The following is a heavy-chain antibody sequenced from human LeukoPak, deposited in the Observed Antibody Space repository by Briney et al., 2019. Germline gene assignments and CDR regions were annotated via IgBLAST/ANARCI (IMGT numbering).Heavy chain of an antibody. V-gene: IGHV4-4*08. CDR1: GGSISNYY. Sequence: PSETLSLTCTVSGGSISNYYWGWIRQHPGKGLEWIGRIYTSGSTNYSPSLKSRVTISVDTSKYQFSLKLSSVTAADTAVYYCARDKWSKMKEAARAHDAFDIWGQGTMVTVSS. CDR2: IYTSGST. CDR3: ARDKWSKMKEAARAHDAFDI. J-gene: IGHJ3*02. D-gene: IGHD6-6*01.